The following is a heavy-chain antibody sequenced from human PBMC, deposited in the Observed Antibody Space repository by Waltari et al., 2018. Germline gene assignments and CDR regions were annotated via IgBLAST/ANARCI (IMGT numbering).Heavy chain of an antibody. CDR1: GGSISSHY. CDR2: IYYSGST. D-gene: IGHD6-13*01. V-gene: IGHV4-59*11. J-gene: IGHJ4*02. Sequence: QVQLQESGPGLVKPSETLSLTCTVSGGSISSHYWSWIRQPPGKGLEWIGYIYYSGSTNYNPSLKSRVTISVDTSKNQFSLKLSSVTAADTAVYYCARADGPDSTIMFDYWGQGTLVTVSS. CDR3: ARADGPDSTIMFDY.